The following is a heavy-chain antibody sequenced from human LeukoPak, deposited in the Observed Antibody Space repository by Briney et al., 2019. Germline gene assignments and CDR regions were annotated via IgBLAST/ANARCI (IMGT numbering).Heavy chain of an antibody. CDR3: ARVISGWYYFDY. Sequence: PSETLSLTCAVSGGSISSGGYSWSWIRQPPGKGLEWIGYIYHSGSTYYNPSLKSRVTISVDTSKNQFSLKLSSVTAADTAVYYCARVISGWYYFDYWGQGTLVTVSS. J-gene: IGHJ4*02. D-gene: IGHD6-19*01. CDR2: IYHSGST. CDR1: GGSISSGGYS. V-gene: IGHV4-30-2*01.